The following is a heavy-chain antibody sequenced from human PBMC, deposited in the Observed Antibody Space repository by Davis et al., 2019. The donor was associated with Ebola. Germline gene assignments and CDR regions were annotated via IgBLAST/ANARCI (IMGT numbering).Heavy chain of an antibody. V-gene: IGHV4-39*01. CDR3: ASGVDTVFNY. CDR1: GGSISSSSYY. D-gene: IGHD5-18*01. Sequence: MPSETLSLTCTVSGGSISSSSYYWGWIRQPPGKGLEWIGSIYYSGSTYYNPSLKSRVTISVDTSKNQFSLKLSSVTAADTAVYYCASGVDTVFNYWGQGTLVTVSS. CDR2: IYYSGST. J-gene: IGHJ4*02.